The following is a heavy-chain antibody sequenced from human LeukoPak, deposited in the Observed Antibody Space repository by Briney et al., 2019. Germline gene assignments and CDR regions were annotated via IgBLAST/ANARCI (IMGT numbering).Heavy chain of an antibody. Sequence: SETLSLTCAVYGGSFSGYYWSWIRQPPGKGLEWIGEINHSGSTNYNPSLKSRVTISVDTSKNQFSLKLSSVTAADTAVYYCARRGRDGYNVRFDYWGQGTLVTVSS. J-gene: IGHJ4*02. CDR3: ARRGRDGYNVRFDY. D-gene: IGHD5-24*01. CDR2: INHSGST. CDR1: GGSFSGYY. V-gene: IGHV4-34*01.